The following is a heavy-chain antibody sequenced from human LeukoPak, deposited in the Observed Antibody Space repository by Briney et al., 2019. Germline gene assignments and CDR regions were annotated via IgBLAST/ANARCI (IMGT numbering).Heavy chain of an antibody. J-gene: IGHJ4*02. V-gene: IGHV3-48*01. CDR3: ARDLLGWELHYFDY. CDR2: ISSSSRTI. CDR1: GFNFSRYS. D-gene: IGHD1-26*01. Sequence: GGSLRLSCAASGFNFSRYSMNWVRQAPGKGLEWVSYISSSSRTIYYAESVKGRFTISRDNAKNSLYLQMNSLRAEDTAVYYCARDLLGWELHYFDYWGQGTLVTVSS.